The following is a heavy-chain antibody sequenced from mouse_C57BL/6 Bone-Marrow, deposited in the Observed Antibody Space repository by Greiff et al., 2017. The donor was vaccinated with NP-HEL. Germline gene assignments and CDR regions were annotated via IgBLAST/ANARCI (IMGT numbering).Heavy chain of an antibody. J-gene: IGHJ4*01. Sequence: EVKLVESGPELVKPGASVKISCKASGYSFTGYYMHWVKQSHGNILDWIGYIYPYNGVSSYNQKFKGKATLTVDKSSSTAYMELRSLTSEDSAVYYCARPTVVSRRFYAMDYWGQGTSVTVSS. CDR3: ARPTVVSRRFYAMDY. D-gene: IGHD1-1*01. V-gene: IGHV1-31*01. CDR1: GYSFTGYY. CDR2: IYPYNGVS.